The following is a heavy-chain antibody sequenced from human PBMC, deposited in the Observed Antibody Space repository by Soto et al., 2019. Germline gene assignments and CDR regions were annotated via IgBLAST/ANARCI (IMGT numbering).Heavy chain of an antibody. CDR1: GFTFSSYA. Sequence: QVQLVESGGGVVQPGRSLRLSCAASGFTFSSYAMHWVRQAPGKGLEWVAVISYDGSNKYYADSVKVRFTISRDNSKNTLYLXXNXLXXEDTAVYYCARELYYDFWSGYSPSRKDYYYYGMDVWGQGTTVTVSS. CDR3: ARELYYDFWSGYSPSRKDYYYYGMDV. D-gene: IGHD3-3*01. J-gene: IGHJ6*02. CDR2: ISYDGSNK. V-gene: IGHV3-30-3*01.